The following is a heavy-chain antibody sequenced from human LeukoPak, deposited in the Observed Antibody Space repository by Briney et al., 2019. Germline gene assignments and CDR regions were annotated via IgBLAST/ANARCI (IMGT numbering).Heavy chain of an antibody. D-gene: IGHD4-17*01. CDR3: ASQDYGDYYGMDV. CDR2: IYYSGST. J-gene: IGHJ6*02. Sequence: SETLPLTCTVSGGSISSYYWSWIRQPPGKGLEWIGYIYYSGSTNYNLSLKSRVTISVDTSKNQFSLKLSSVTAADTAVYYCASQDYGDYYGMDVWGQGTTVTVSS. V-gene: IGHV4-59*08. CDR1: GGSISSYY.